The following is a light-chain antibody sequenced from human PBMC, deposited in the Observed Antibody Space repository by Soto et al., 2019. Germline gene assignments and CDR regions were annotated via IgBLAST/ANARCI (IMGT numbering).Light chain of an antibody. J-gene: IGKJ1*01. CDR3: QQRSSWPRT. CDR2: DAS. Sequence: EIVLTQSPATLSLSPGERATLSCRASQSVNSYLAWYQQKPGQAPRLLMYDASNRATGIPARFSGSGSGTDCTLTISSLEPEDFAVYYCQQRSSWPRTFGQGTKVEIK. V-gene: IGKV3-11*01. CDR1: QSVNSY.